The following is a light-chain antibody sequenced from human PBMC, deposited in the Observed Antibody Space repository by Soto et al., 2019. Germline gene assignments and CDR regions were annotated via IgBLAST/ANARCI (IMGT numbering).Light chain of an antibody. CDR2: RAS. CDR3: QQFGTSHLVT. Sequence: EIVLTQSPGTLSLSPGDRATLSCRASQSVSSSYLAWYQQKPGQAPKVLIYRASSRANGIPDRFSGSGSGTDFTLTISRLEPEDLAMYYCQQFGTSHLVTFGPGTKVDIK. CDR1: QSVSSSY. J-gene: IGKJ3*01. V-gene: IGKV3-20*01.